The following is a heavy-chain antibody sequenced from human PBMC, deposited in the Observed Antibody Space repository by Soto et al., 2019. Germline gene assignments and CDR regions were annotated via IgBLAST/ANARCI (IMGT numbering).Heavy chain of an antibody. J-gene: IGHJ6*02. Sequence: ASVKVSCKTSGYDFTAYDINWVRQASGQGLEWMGWMNPINGATGSARRFQGRVSMTRNTATGTAYLELTSLRSDDTGVYYCGRGPSPRAPAGGTPYYYAKDVWGQGTTVTVS. CDR2: MNPINGAT. CDR1: GYDFTAYD. CDR3: GRGPSPRAPAGGTPYYYAKDV. V-gene: IGHV1-8*02. D-gene: IGHD6-13*01.